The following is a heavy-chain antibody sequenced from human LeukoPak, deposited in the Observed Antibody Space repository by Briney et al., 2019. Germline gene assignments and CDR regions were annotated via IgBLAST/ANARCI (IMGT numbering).Heavy chain of an antibody. CDR2: INPNSGGT. J-gene: IGHJ4*02. V-gene: IGHV1-2*02. D-gene: IGHD2-15*01. Sequence: VSVKVSCKASGYTFTGYYMHWVRQAPGQGLEWMGWINPNSGGTNYAQKFQGRVTMTRDTSISTAYMELSRLRSDDTAVYYCARVCSGGSCYSVFDYWGQGTLVTVSS. CDR3: ARVCSGGSCYSVFDY. CDR1: GYTFTGYY.